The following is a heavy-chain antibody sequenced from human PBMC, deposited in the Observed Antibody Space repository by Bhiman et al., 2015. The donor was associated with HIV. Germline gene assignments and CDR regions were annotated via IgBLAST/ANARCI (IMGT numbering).Heavy chain of an antibody. D-gene: IGHD5-24*01. CDR2: ISGSGIST. J-gene: IGHJ4*02. CDR1: GFSFSSYA. CDR3: ARGAPDGYTFVNY. V-gene: IGHV3-23*01. Sequence: EVQLLESGGGLVQPGGSLRLSCAGSGFSFSSYALSWVRQAPGKGLEWVSLISGSGISTHYRGSVKGRFSISRDNSKNTLYLQMRSLSGEDTAVYYCARGAPDGYTFVNYWGQGTLVTVSS.